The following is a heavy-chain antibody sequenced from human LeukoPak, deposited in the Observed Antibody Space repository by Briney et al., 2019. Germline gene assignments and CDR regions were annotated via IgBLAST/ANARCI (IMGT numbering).Heavy chain of an antibody. J-gene: IGHJ4*02. CDR3: ARSPNYDFWSGNFDY. CDR1: GYSISSGYY. CDR2: IYHSGST. V-gene: IGHV4-38-2*02. D-gene: IGHD3-3*01. Sequence: PSETLSLTCTASGYSISSGYYWGWIRQPPGKGLEWIGSIYHSGSTYYNPSLKSRVTISVDTSKNQFSLKLSSVTAADTAVYYCARSPNYDFWSGNFDYWGQGTLVTVSS.